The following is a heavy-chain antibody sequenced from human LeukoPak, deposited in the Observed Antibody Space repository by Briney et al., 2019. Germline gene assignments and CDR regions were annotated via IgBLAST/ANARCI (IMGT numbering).Heavy chain of an antibody. CDR2: SGSGDNT. CDR1: GFSFSSYA. CDR3: AKRSGYTTGWFFGF. V-gene: IGHV3-23*01. D-gene: IGHD6-19*01. Sequence: GGSLRLSCAASGFSFSSYAMSWVRQGPGKGLEWVSSSGSGDNTYYAESVKGRFTISRDNSKNTLLLQMSSLRAEDTAVFYCAKRSGYTTGWFFGFWGQGTLVTVSS. J-gene: IGHJ4*02.